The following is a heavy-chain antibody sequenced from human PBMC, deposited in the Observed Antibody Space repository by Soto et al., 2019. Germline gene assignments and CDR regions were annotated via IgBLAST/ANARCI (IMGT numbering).Heavy chain of an antibody. CDR3: ASYSSGWYDAFDI. Sequence: ETLSLTCTVSGGSISSYYWSWIRQPPGKGLEWIGYIYYSGSTNYNPSLKSRVTISVDTSKNQFSLKLSSVTAADTAVYYCASYSSGWYDAFDIWGQGTMVTVSS. CDR2: IYYSGST. CDR1: GGSISSYY. D-gene: IGHD6-19*01. V-gene: IGHV4-59*01. J-gene: IGHJ3*02.